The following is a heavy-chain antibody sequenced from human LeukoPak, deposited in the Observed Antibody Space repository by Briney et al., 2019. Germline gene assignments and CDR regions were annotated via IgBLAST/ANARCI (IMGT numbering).Heavy chain of an antibody. D-gene: IGHD6-13*01. Sequence: GGSLRLSCAASGFSFSNYDMHWVRQAPGKGLEWVAFIRYDGSNKYYGDSVKGRFTISRDNSKNTLSLQMNSLRTEDTAMYYCAKDQYSSTWTVDYWGQGTLVIVSS. J-gene: IGHJ4*02. V-gene: IGHV3-30*02. CDR1: GFSFSNYD. CDR2: IRYDGSNK. CDR3: AKDQYSSTWTVDY.